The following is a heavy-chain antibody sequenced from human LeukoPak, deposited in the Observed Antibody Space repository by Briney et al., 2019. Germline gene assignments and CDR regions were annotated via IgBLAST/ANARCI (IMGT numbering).Heavy chain of an antibody. CDR2: IIPIFGTA. J-gene: IGHJ3*02. D-gene: IGHD6-6*01. CDR3: ARIIHPDIAARSDAFDI. V-gene: IGHV1-69*05. CDR1: GGTFIIYA. Sequence: GASVRVSCKASGGTFIIYAISWVRQAPGQGVEWMGGIIPIFGTANYAQKFQGIVPITTDESTSTAYMELSSLSSEDTAVYYCARIIHPDIAARSDAFDIWGQGTMVTVSS.